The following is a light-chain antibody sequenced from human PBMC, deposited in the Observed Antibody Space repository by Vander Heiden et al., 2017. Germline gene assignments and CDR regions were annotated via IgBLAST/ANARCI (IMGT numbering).Light chain of an antibody. CDR2: GEN. V-gene: IGLV3-19*01. CDR3: NSRDSSGNRLV. CDR1: SLRSYY. J-gene: IGLJ2*01. Sequence: SSELTQDPAVSVALGQTVRITCQGDSLRSYYASWYQQKPGQAPVLVIYGENNRPSGIPDRFSGSTSGNTTSLTITGAQAGDEADYYCNSRDSSGNRLVFGGGTKLTGL.